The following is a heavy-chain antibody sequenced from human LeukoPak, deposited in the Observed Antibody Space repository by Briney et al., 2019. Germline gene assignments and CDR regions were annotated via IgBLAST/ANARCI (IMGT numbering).Heavy chain of an antibody. CDR3: ARDSYQLLRTGGFDI. Sequence: GGSLRLSCAASGFTFSSYGMHWVRQAPGKGLEWVAVMWYDGSNKYYADSVKGRFTISRDNSKNTLYLQMNSLRAEDTAVYYCARDSYQLLRTGGFDIWGQGTMVTVSS. J-gene: IGHJ3*02. V-gene: IGHV3-33*01. CDR2: MWYDGSNK. D-gene: IGHD2-2*01. CDR1: GFTFSSYG.